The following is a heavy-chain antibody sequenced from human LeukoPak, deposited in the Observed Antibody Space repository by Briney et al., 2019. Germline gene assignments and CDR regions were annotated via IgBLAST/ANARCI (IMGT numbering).Heavy chain of an antibody. CDR2: IYYSGST. CDR1: GGSISSSSYY. V-gene: IGHV4-39*01. J-gene: IGHJ5*02. CDR3: ARSRPRAVAGTNWFDP. D-gene: IGHD6-19*01. Sequence: PSETLSLTYTVSGGSISSSSYYWGWIRQPPGTGLEWIGSIYYSGSTSYNPSLKSRVPISVDTSKHQFSLKLSSVTAADTAVYYCARSRPRAVAGTNWFDPWGQGTLVTVSS.